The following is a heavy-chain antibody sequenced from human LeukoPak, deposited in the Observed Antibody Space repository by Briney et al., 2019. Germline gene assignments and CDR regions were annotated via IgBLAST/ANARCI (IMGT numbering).Heavy chain of an antibody. CDR1: GGSISSSNW. V-gene: IGHV4-4*02. CDR3: ARAPREKRGYSYGGFDY. CDR2: IYHSGST. J-gene: IGHJ4*02. Sequence: SGTLSLTCAVSGGSISSSNWWSWVRQPPGKGLEWIGEIYHSGSTNYNPSLKSRVTISVDKSKNQFSLRLSSVTAADTAVYYCARAPREKRGYSYGGFDYWGQGTLVTVSS. D-gene: IGHD5-18*01.